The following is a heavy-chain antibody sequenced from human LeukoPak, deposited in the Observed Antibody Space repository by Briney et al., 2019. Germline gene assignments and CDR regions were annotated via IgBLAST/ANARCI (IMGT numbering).Heavy chain of an antibody. V-gene: IGHV3-30*02. Sequence: GGSLRLSCAASGFIFSSYGMHWVRQAPGKGLEWVAFIRYDGSKKYYADSVKGRFTISGDNSKNTLYLQMNSLRAEDTAVYYCARDPRSFGGIIARYDYWGPGTLVTVSS. J-gene: IGHJ4*02. D-gene: IGHD3-16*02. CDR3: ARDPRSFGGIIARYDY. CDR2: IRYDGSKK. CDR1: GFIFSSYG.